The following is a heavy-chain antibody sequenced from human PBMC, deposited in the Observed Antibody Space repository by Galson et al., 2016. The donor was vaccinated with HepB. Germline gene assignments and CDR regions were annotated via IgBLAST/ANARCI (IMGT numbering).Heavy chain of an antibody. Sequence: SLRLSCAVSGLSFSDYYMGWIRQAPGKGLEWVSYISGSSTYTNHGDSMKGRFTISRDNAKNSVYLQLTSVTAADTAVYYCARGDPKPSPFSVDDDNDFYYTGLDVWGQGTTVIVS. D-gene: IGHD2-21*02. CDR1: GLSFSDYY. J-gene: IGHJ6*02. CDR2: ISGSSTYT. V-gene: IGHV3-11*06. CDR3: ARGDPKPSPFSVDDDNDFYYTGLDV.